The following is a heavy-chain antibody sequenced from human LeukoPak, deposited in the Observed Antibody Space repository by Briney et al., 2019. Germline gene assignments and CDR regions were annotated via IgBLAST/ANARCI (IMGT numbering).Heavy chain of an antibody. Sequence: SVKVSCKASGGTFSSYAISWVRQAPGQGLEWMGGIIPIFGTANYAQKFQGRVTITADESTSTAYMELSSLRSEDTAVYYCARGGGSYREDAFDIWGQGTIVTVSS. CDR2: IIPIFGTA. D-gene: IGHD1-26*01. CDR3: ARGGGSYREDAFDI. J-gene: IGHJ3*02. CDR1: GGTFSSYA. V-gene: IGHV1-69*13.